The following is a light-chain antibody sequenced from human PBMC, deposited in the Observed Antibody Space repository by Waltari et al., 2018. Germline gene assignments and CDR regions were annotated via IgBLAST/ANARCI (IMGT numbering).Light chain of an antibody. Sequence: QSVLTQPPSVSAAPGQKVTISCYGSSSNIGNYLVSWYHQFPGATPKLLIYDNDKRPSGIPDRFSASKSGTSATLDITGLQIGDEADYYCATWDNSLTAVVFGGGTKLTVL. V-gene: IGLV1-51*01. CDR1: SSNIGNYL. CDR3: ATWDNSLTAVV. J-gene: IGLJ2*01. CDR2: DND.